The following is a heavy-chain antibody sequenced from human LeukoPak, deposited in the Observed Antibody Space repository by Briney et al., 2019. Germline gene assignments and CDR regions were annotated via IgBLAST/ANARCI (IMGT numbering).Heavy chain of an antibody. J-gene: IGHJ4*02. D-gene: IGHD1-26*01. CDR3: ARHAIVGATTGIDY. CDR2: IYHSGST. V-gene: IGHV4-4*02. Sequence: PSETLSLTCAVSGGFISSSNWWSWVRQPPGKGLEWIGEIYHSGSTNCNPSLKSRVTISVDKSKNQFSLKLSSVTAADTAVYYCARHAIVGATTGIDYWGQGTLVTVSS. CDR1: GGFISSSNW.